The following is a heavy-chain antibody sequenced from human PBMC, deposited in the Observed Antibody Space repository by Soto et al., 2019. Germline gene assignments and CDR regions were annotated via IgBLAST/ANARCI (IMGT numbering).Heavy chain of an antibody. V-gene: IGHV3-23*01. CDR3: AKAHYYDSSGYYASRYYFDY. Sequence: GGSLRLSCAASGFTFSSYAMSWVRQAPGKGLEWVSAISGSGGSTYYADSVKGRFTISRDNSKNTLYLQMNSLRAEDTAVYYCAKAHYYDSSGYYASRYYFDYWGQGTLVTVSS. CDR1: GFTFSSYA. J-gene: IGHJ4*02. D-gene: IGHD3-22*01. CDR2: ISGSGGST.